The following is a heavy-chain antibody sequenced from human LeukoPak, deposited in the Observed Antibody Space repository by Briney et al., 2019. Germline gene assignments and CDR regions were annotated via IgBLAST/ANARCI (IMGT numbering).Heavy chain of an antibody. Sequence: ASETLSLTCAVYGGSFSGYYWSWIRQPPGKGLEWIGEINHSGSTNYNPSLKSRVTISVDTSKNQFSLKLSSVTAADTAVYYCARGSRLLQYYDRVTGDYWGQGTLVTVSS. CDR1: GGSFSGYY. J-gene: IGHJ4*02. D-gene: IGHD3-22*01. CDR2: INHSGST. V-gene: IGHV4-34*01. CDR3: ARGSRLLQYYDRVTGDY.